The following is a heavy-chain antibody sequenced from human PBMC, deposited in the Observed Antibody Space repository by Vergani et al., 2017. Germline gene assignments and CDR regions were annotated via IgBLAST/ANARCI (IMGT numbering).Heavy chain of an antibody. CDR1: AYSISSGFF. D-gene: IGHD3-9*01. V-gene: IGHV4-38-2*02. CDR2: MDYNGLA. J-gene: IGHJ4*02. Sequence: QVQLQESGPGLVRPSETLSLTCTVSAYSISSGFFWGWIRQPPGKGLEWIGSMDYNGLAYYSPSLKSRVTISVDTPKNHFSLKLSSVTAADTAVYYCVRDKTYYDTLIGYAGYYFHSWGQGALVTVS. CDR3: VRDKTYYDTLIGYAGYYFHS.